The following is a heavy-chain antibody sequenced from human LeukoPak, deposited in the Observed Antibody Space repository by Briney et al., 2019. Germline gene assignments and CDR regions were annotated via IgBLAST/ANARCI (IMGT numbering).Heavy chain of an antibody. CDR2: INRDGRST. D-gene: IGHD3-3*01. V-gene: IGHV3-74*01. J-gene: IGHJ4*02. CDR1: ASTVSRDW. CDR3: ARDGVAAPDY. Sequence: PGGSLTLSRAAAASTVSRDWTDSVRHDPRNWLVWLSRINRDGRSTTYADSVKGRFTISRDNAKNTLYLQLNSLRAEDTAVYFCARDGVAAPDYWGQGTLVTVSS.